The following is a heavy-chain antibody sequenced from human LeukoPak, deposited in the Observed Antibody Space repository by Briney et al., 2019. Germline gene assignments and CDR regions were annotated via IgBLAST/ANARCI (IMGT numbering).Heavy chain of an antibody. CDR3: APLAGYFDWFPRGGWFDP. Sequence: PGGSLRLSCAASGFTFSSYAMTWVRQAPGKGLEWVSGISGSGGGIYYADSVKGRFTISRDNSKNTLYLQMNSLRAEDTAVYYCAPLAGYFDWFPRGGWFDPWGQGTLVTVSS. J-gene: IGHJ5*02. CDR1: GFTFSSYA. CDR2: ISGSGGGI. V-gene: IGHV3-23*01. D-gene: IGHD3-9*01.